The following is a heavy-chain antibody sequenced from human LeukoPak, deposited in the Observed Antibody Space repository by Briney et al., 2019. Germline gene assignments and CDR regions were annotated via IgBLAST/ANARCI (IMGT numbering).Heavy chain of an antibody. J-gene: IGHJ5*02. CDR2: IYPGDSDT. CDR3: ARRGSPGQWLVGGWFDP. V-gene: IGHV5-51*01. CDR1: GYSFTSYW. D-gene: IGHD6-19*01. Sequence: GESLKISCKGSGYSFTSYWIGWVRQMPGKGLEWMGIIYPGDSDTRYSPSLQGQVTISADKSISPAYLQWSSLKASDTAMYYCARRGSPGQWLVGGWFDPWGQGTLVTVSS.